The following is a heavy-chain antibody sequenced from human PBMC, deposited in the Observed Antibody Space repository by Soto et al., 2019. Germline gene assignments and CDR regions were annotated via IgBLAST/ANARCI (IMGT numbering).Heavy chain of an antibody. CDR2: IDPSDSYT. CDR1: GYSFTSYW. D-gene: IGHD6-25*01. Sequence: GESLKISCKGSGYSFTSYWIIWVRQMPGKGLEWMGRIDPSDSYTNYSPSFQGHVTISADKSITAAYLQWSSLKASDTAMYYCARWAAPFAGMDVWGQGTTVTVYS. CDR3: ARWAAPFAGMDV. V-gene: IGHV5-10-1*01. J-gene: IGHJ6*02.